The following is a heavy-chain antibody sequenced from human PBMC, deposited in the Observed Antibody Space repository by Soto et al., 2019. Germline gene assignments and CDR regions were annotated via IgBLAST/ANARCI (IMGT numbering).Heavy chain of an antibody. CDR3: ATNEGGYILWFGIY. CDR1: GGTFSSYA. J-gene: IGHJ4*02. V-gene: IGHV1-69*01. Sequence: QVQLVQSGAEVKKPGSSVKVSCKASGGTFSSYAISWVRQAPGQGLEWMGGIIPTFVTANYAQKFQGRVTITADESTSTAYMELRSLRSEDTAVYYCATNEGGYILWFGIYWGQGTLVTVSS. D-gene: IGHD3-10*01. CDR2: IIPTFVTA.